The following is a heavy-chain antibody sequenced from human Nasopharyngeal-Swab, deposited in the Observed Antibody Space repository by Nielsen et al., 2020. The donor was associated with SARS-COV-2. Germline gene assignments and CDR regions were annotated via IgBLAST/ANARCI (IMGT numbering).Heavy chain of an antibody. V-gene: IGHV3-30*18. CDR3: AKDKRYFDWDGMDV. CDR1: GFTFSSYG. CDR2: ISYDGSNK. Sequence: GESLKIACAASGFTFSSYGMHWVRQAPGKGLEWVAVISYDGSNKYYADSVKGRFTISSDNSKNTLYLQMNSLRAEDTAVYYCAKDKRYFDWDGMDVWGQGTTVTVSS. D-gene: IGHD3-9*01. J-gene: IGHJ6*02.